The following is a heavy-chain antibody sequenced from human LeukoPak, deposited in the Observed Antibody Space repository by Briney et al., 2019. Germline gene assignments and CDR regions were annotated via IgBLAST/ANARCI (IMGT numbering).Heavy chain of an antibody. CDR2: IYGRGST. D-gene: IGHD3-16*02. J-gene: IGHJ4*02. CDR3: AREDVWGNNRPKGHFDY. CDR1: GGSIRRYY. V-gene: IGHV4-59*01. Sequence: SETLSLTCTASGGSIRRYYWSWIRQPPGKGLEWIGYIYGRGSTNYNPSLKSRVTVSVDTSKNQFSLNLNSVTAADTAVYYCAREDVWGNNRPKGHFDYWGQGTLVTVSS.